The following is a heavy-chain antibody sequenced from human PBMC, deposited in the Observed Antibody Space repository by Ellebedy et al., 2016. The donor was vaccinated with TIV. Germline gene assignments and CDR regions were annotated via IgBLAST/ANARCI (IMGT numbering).Heavy chain of an antibody. Sequence: GESLKISCKGSGYSFTTYRIGWVRQMPGKGLEWMGIIYPGDSDTRYSPSFQGQVTISDDKSISTAYLQWNSLKASDTAMYFCARRPSYEDDAFDIWGQGTMVTVSS. CDR1: GYSFTTYR. J-gene: IGHJ3*02. CDR2: IYPGDSDT. D-gene: IGHD3-22*01. CDR3: ARRPSYEDDAFDI. V-gene: IGHV5-51*01.